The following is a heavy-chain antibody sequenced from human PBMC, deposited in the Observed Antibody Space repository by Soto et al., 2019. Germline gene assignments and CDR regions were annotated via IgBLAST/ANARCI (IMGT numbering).Heavy chain of an antibody. V-gene: IGHV3-48*02. CDR3: ARAGYRSVDY. D-gene: IGHD3-3*01. J-gene: IGHJ4*02. Sequence: EVQLVESGGGLVQPGGSLRLSCAASGFTFSSYSMNWVRQAPGKGLEWVSYISSSGSTIYYADSVRGRFTISRDNAKNSLYLQTNSLRDEDTAVYYCARAGYRSVDYWGQGTLVTVSS. CDR2: ISSSGSTI. CDR1: GFTFSSYS.